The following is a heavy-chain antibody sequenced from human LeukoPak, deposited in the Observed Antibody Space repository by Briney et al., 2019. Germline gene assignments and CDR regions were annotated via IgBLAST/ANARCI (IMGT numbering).Heavy chain of an antibody. CDR1: GGSFSGYY. Sequence: SETLSLTCAVYGGSFSGYYWSWIRQPPGKGLEWIGEINHSGSTNYNPSLKSRVTISVDTSKNQFSLKLSSVTAADTAVYYCARGDSSWYYFDYWGRGTLVTVPS. D-gene: IGHD6-13*01. V-gene: IGHV4-34*01. J-gene: IGHJ4*02. CDR2: INHSGST. CDR3: ARGDSSWYYFDY.